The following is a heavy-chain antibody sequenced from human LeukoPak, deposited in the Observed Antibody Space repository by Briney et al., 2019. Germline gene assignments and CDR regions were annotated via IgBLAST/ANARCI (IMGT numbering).Heavy chain of an antibody. CDR1: GDSFSSNSAA. Sequence: SQTLSLTCAISGDSFSSNSAAWNWIRQSPSRGLEWLGRTYYRSKLYNDYAVSVKSRITINPDTSKNQFSLQLNSVTPEDTAVYYCARSNPRYCSSTSCLRGAFDYWGQGTLVTVSS. D-gene: IGHD2-2*01. V-gene: IGHV6-1*01. CDR2: TYYRSKLYN. CDR3: ARSNPRYCSSTSCLRGAFDY. J-gene: IGHJ4*02.